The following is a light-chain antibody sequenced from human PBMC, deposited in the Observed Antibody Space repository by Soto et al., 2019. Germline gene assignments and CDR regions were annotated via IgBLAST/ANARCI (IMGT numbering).Light chain of an antibody. J-gene: IGLJ1*01. V-gene: IGLV2-11*01. CDR1: SSDVGGYNY. Sequence: QSALTQPRSVSGSPGQSVTISCTGTSSDVGGYNYVSWYQQHPGKAPKLMIYDVSKRPSGVPDRFSGSKSGNTASLTISGLQTEDEADSYFFSYAGSYTFVFGTGTKVTVL. CDR2: DVS. CDR3: FSYAGSYTFV.